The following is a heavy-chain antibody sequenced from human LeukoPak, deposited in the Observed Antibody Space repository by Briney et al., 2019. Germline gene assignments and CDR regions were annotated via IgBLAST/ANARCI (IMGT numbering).Heavy chain of an antibody. CDR1: GFTFSSYA. V-gene: IGHV3-23*01. CDR3: AGVPTAYGDYETGYYYYGMDV. CDR2: ISGSAGST. J-gene: IGHJ6*02. Sequence: GGSLRLSCAASGFTFSSYAMSWVRQAPGKGLEWVSAISGSAGSTYYADSVKGRFTISRDNSKNTLYLQMNSLRAEDTAVYYCAGVPTAYGDYETGYYYYGMDVWGQGTTVTVSS. D-gene: IGHD4-17*01.